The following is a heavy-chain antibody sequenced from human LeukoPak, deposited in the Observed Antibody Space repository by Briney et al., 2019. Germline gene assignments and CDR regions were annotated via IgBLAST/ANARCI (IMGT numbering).Heavy chain of an antibody. Sequence: SETLSLTCTVSGYSISSGSYWGWIRQPPGKGLEWIGNIYHSGSSNYNPSLKSRITTSVDTSKNQFSLKLSSMTAADTAVYYCASLGYWGQGTLVTVSS. D-gene: IGHD7-27*01. J-gene: IGHJ4*02. CDR2: IYHSGSS. V-gene: IGHV4-38-2*02. CDR3: ASLGY. CDR1: GYSISSGSY.